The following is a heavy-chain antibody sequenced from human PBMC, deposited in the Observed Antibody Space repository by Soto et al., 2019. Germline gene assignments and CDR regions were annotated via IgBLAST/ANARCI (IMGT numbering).Heavy chain of an antibody. D-gene: IGHD3-10*01. V-gene: IGHV3-11*01. CDR1: GFTFSDYY. J-gene: IGHJ6*02. CDR3: ARDDNGSGSYYYYYYGMDV. CDR2: ISSSGSTI. Sequence: LSLTCAASGFTFSDYYMSWIRQAPGKGLEWVSYISSSGSTIYYADSVKGRFTISRDNAKNSLYLQMNSLRAEDTAVYYCARDDNGSGSYYYYYYGMDVWGQGTTVTVSS.